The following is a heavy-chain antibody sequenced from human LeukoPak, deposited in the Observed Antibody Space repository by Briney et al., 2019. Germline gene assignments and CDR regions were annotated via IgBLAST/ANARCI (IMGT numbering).Heavy chain of an antibody. CDR2: IKSKTDGGTT. D-gene: IGHD5-12*01. Sequence: AGGSLRLSCAASGFSFSNAWMSWVRQAPGKGLEWVGQIKSKTDGGTTDYAAPVKGRFTISRDDSKNTLYLQMNSLKTEDTAVYYCTTLGSGYSSFWGQGTTVTVSS. J-gene: IGHJ6*02. CDR3: TTLGSGYSSF. V-gene: IGHV3-15*01. CDR1: GFSFSNAW.